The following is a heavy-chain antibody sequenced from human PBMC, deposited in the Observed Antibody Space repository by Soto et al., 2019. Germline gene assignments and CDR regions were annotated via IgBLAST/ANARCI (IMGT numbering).Heavy chain of an antibody. V-gene: IGHV1-3*01. J-gene: IGHJ4*02. CDR2: INAGNGNT. Sequence: ASVKVSCKASGCTFTSYAMHWVRQAPGQRLEWMGWINAGNGNTKYSQKFQGRVTITRDTSASTAYMELNSLRAEDTAVYYCARDQPGYSYGYGLGYWGQGTLVTVSS. CDR3: ARDQPGYSYGYGLGY. D-gene: IGHD5-18*01. CDR1: GCTFTSYA.